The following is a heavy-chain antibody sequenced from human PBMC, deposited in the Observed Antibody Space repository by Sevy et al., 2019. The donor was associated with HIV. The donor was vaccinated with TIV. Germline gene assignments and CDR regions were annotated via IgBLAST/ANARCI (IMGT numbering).Heavy chain of an antibody. J-gene: IGHJ4*02. CDR3: ARIIFDSSGSMGRRYYFDY. Sequence: SETLSLTCTVSGGSISSYYWSWIRQPPGKGLEWIGYIYYSGSTNYNPSPKSRVTISVDTSKNQFSLKLSSVTAADTAVYYCARIIFDSSGSMGRRYYFDYWGQGTLVTVSS. D-gene: IGHD3-22*01. CDR1: GGSISSYY. V-gene: IGHV4-59*01. CDR2: IYYSGST.